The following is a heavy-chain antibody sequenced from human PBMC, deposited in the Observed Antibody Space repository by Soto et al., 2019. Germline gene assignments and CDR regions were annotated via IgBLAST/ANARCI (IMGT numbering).Heavy chain of an antibody. J-gene: IGHJ4*02. CDR2: INHSGST. CDR3: ARGKTLLPIFGVVTPCYFDY. D-gene: IGHD3-3*01. V-gene: IGHV4-34*01. Sequence: SETLSLTCAVYGGSFSGYYWSWIRQPPGKGLEWIGEINHSGSTNYNPSLKSRVTISVDTSKNQFSLKLSSVTAADTAVYYCARGKTLLPIFGVVTPCYFDYWGQGTLVTVYS. CDR1: GGSFSGYY.